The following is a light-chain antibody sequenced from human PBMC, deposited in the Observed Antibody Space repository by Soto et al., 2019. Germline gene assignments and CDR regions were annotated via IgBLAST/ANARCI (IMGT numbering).Light chain of an antibody. J-gene: IGKJ5*01. Sequence: DIQLTQSPSFLSASVGDRVTITCRASQGIRNYLAWYQQKPGRAPKLLIYIASILQTGVPSRFTGSQSGTEFTLPITSLQPEDFATYYCQQVNNYPITFGQGTRLEIK. CDR3: QQVNNYPIT. CDR2: IAS. CDR1: QGIRNY. V-gene: IGKV1-9*01.